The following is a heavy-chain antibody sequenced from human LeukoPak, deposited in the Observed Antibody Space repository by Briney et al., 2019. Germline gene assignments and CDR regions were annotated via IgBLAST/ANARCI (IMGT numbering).Heavy chain of an antibody. CDR3: ARGEYSSALLDY. CDR1: GYTFTGYY. CDR2: INPNSGGT. J-gene: IGHJ4*02. V-gene: IGHV1-2*02. D-gene: IGHD6-19*01. Sequence: ASVKVSCKASGYTFTGYYMHWVRQAPGQGLEWMGWINPNSGGTNYAQKFQSRVTMTRDTSISTAYMELSRLRSDDTAVYYCARGEYSSALLDYWGQGTLVTVSS.